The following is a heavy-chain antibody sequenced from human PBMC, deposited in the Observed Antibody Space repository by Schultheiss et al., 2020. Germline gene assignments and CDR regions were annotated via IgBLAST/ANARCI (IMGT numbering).Heavy chain of an antibody. J-gene: IGHJ6*02. CDR2: IFSNDEK. D-gene: IGHD3-9*01. CDR1: GFSLSNARMG. CDR3: AHRRGYDILTGRYGMDV. Sequence: SGPTLVKPTETLTLTCTVSGFSLSNARMGVSWIRQPPGKALEWLAHIFSNDEKSYSTSLKSRLTISKDTSKNQVVLTMTNMDPVDTATYYCAHRRGYDILTGRYGMDVWGQGTTVTVSS. V-gene: IGHV2-26*01.